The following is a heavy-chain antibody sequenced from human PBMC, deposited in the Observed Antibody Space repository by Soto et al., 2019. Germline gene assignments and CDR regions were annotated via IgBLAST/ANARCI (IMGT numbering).Heavy chain of an antibody. V-gene: IGHV2-5*02. Sequence: QITLKESGPTLVKPTQTLTLTCTLSGFSLSTSGVGVDWIRQPPGKALEWLALIYWDVDKRYSPFLKSRLTITKDTSKNQVVLTLTNMDPVDTATYYCALKGDGYRGFKYWGQGTLVTVSS. CDR1: GFSLSTSGVG. D-gene: IGHD5-12*01. J-gene: IGHJ4*02. CDR2: IYWDVDK. CDR3: ALKGDGYRGFKY.